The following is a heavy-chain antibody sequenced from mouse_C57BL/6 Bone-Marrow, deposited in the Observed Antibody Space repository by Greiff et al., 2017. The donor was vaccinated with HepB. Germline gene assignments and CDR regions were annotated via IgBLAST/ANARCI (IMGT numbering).Heavy chain of an antibody. D-gene: IGHD1-1*01. CDR3: ARSGTVVAFDY. CDR2: IDPEVGET. J-gene: IGHJ2*01. V-gene: IGHV14-2*01. Sequence: VQLQQSGAELVKPGASVKLSCTASGFNIKDYYMHWVKQRTEKGLEWIGRIDPEVGETKYAPKFQGKATITADTSSNTAYLQLSILTSEDTAVYYCARSGTVVAFDYWGQGTTLTVSS. CDR1: GFNIKDYY.